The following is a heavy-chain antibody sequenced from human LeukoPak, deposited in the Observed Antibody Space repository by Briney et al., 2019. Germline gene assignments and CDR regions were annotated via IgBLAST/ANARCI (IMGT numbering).Heavy chain of an antibody. Sequence: SETLSLTCTVSDASISGYYWSWIRQPPGKGLEWIGSILFSGSTTYNPSLRCRVTISVDTSKNQLSLKLSSVTAADTAVYYCARDLGGIYFDYWGQGTLVTVSS. J-gene: IGHJ4*02. CDR2: ILFSGST. CDR1: DASISGYY. V-gene: IGHV4-59*01. D-gene: IGHD1-26*01. CDR3: ARDLGGIYFDY.